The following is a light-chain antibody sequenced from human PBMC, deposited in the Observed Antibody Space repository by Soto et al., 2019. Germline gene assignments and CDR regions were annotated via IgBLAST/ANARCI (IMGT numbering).Light chain of an antibody. J-gene: IGLJ3*02. V-gene: IGLV4-69*01. CDR1: SGHSSYA. CDR3: QTWGTGTWV. Sequence: QSVLTQSPSASASLGASVKLTCTLSSGHSSYAIAWHQQQPEKGPRYLMKLNSDGSHSKGDGIPDRFSGSSSGAERYLTISSLHSEDEADYYCQTWGTGTWVFGGGTKVTVL. CDR2: LNSDGSH.